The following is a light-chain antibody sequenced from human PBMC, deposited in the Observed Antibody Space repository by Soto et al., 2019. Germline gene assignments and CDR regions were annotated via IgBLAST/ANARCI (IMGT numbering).Light chain of an antibody. J-gene: IGKJ1*01. CDR3: QQCYSNPPT. V-gene: IGKV1-39*01. CDR1: QSISSY. CDR2: AAS. Sequence: DIQMTQSPSSLSASVGDRVTITCRASQSISSYLNWYQQKPGKAPKLLIYAASSLQSGVPSRFSGSGSGKNFPLTISSLKPEHFATYYCQQCYSNPPTVGPGTKVDIK.